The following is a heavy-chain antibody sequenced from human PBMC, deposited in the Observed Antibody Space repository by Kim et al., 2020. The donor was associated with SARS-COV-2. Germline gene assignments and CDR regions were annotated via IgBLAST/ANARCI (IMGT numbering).Heavy chain of an antibody. J-gene: IGHJ4*02. CDR3: AKDKIPDGRWDVDY. D-gene: IGHD1-26*01. V-gene: IGHV3-23*01. Sequence: ADPGKGRFTISRDNSKNTLSLQMNGLRVEDTAVYYCAKDKIPDGRWDVDYWGQGTLVTVSS.